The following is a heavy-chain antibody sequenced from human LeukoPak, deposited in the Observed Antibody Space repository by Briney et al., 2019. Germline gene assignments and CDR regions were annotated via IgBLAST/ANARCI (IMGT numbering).Heavy chain of an antibody. CDR1: GGSISSSSYY. CDR3: AREPLQPVASYYFDC. J-gene: IGHJ4*02. D-gene: IGHD6-19*01. CDR2: IYYSGTT. V-gene: IGHV4-39*07. Sequence: PSETLSLTCTVSGGSISSSSYYWGWIRQPPGKRLAWIGTIYYSGTTYYNPSLKSRVTISVDTSKNQFSLKLSSVTAADTAMYYCAREPLQPVASYYFDCWGQGTLVTVSS.